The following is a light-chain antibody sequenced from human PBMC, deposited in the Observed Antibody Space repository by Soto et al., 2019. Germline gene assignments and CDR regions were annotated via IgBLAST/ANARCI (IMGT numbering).Light chain of an antibody. CDR1: QSVSSN. CDR2: GAS. J-gene: IGKJ2*01. Sequence: IVMTQSPATLSVSPGERATLSCRASQSVSSNLAWYQQKPGQAPRLLIYGASTRATGIPARFSGSGSGTEFTLTIRSLQSEDGAVYYCQQYNNWPPYTCGQGTKLEIK. CDR3: QQYNNWPPYT. V-gene: IGKV3-15*01.